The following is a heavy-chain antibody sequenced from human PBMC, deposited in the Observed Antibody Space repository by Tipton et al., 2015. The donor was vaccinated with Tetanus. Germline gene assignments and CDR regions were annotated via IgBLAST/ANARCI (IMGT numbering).Heavy chain of an antibody. Sequence: QLVQSGAEVKQPGASVKVSCKASGYTFSSYYVHWVRQAPGQGLEWMAWINSKNGDSRYTQKFQGRVTLTRDTSINTAYMEVTRLISDDTAIYYCARGVGSSWFDPWGRGALVIVSS. D-gene: IGHD3-10*01. V-gene: IGHV1-2*02. CDR2: INSKNGDS. J-gene: IGHJ5*02. CDR3: ARGVGSSWFDP. CDR1: GYTFSSYY.